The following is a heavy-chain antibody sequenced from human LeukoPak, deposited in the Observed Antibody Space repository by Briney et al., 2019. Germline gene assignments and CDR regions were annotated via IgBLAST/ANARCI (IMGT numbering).Heavy chain of an antibody. D-gene: IGHD4-17*01. CDR2: IFYSGST. J-gene: IGHJ3*02. V-gene: IGHV4-39*07. CDR3: AREGFYGDYRDAFDI. Sequence: SETLSLTCTVSGGSISSSSYYWGWIRQPPGKGLEWIGTIFYSGSTYYNPSLKSRVTISVDTSKNQFSLKLSSVTAADTAVYYCAREGFYGDYRDAFDIWGQGTMVTVSS. CDR1: GGSISSSSYY.